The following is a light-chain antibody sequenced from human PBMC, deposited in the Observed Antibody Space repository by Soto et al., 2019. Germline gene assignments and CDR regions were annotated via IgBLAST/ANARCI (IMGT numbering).Light chain of an antibody. V-gene: IGLV2-14*01. CDR1: SSDVGGYNH. J-gene: IGLJ1*01. CDR2: EAS. Sequence: QSALTQPASVSGSPGQSITISCTATSSDVGGYNHVSWYQQYPGKAPKVRIYEASNRPSGVSTRFSASKSGNTASLTISGLQAEDEADYYCSSYRSSSTLYVFGTGTKLAVL. CDR3: SSYRSSSTLYV.